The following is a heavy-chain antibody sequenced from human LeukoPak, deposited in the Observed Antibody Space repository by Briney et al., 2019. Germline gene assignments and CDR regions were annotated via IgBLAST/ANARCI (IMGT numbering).Heavy chain of an antibody. CDR2: INPSG. CDR1: GYTLSSYY. D-gene: IGHD1-26*01. J-gene: IGHJ3*02. Sequence: GASVKVSCKASGYTLSSYYMHWVRQAPGHGLEWMGIINPSGDAQKFQGRVTMTGDTSKNQFSLKLSSVTAADTAVYYCARHQWVPAFDIWGQGTMVTVSS. CDR3: ARHQWVPAFDI. V-gene: IGHV1-46*01.